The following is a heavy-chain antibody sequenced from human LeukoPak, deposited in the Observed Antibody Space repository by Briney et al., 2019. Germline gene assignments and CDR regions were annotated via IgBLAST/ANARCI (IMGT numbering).Heavy chain of an antibody. Sequence: SETLSLTCTVSGGSISSYYWSWIRQPPGKGLEWIGHIYYSGSTNYNPSLKSRVTISVDTSKNQFSLKLSSVTAADTAVYYCARDRVYSSSWYYYGMDVWGQGTTGTVSS. CDR3: ARDRVYSSSWYYYGMDV. CDR1: GGSISSYY. D-gene: IGHD6-13*01. J-gene: IGHJ6*02. V-gene: IGHV4-59*01. CDR2: IYYSGST.